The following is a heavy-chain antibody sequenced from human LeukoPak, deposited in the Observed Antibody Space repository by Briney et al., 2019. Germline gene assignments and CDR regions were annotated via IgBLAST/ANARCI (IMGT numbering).Heavy chain of an antibody. CDR3: ASFPLWFGELFADY. V-gene: IGHV3-30-3*01. CDR1: GFTFRSFV. Sequence: GGSLRLSCAASGFTFRSFVIHWVRQAPGKGLEWVAVISYDGSNKYYADSVRGRFTISRDNSKNTLYLQMNSLRAEDTAVYYCASFPLWFGELFADYWGQGTLVTVSS. D-gene: IGHD3-10*01. CDR2: ISYDGSNK. J-gene: IGHJ4*02.